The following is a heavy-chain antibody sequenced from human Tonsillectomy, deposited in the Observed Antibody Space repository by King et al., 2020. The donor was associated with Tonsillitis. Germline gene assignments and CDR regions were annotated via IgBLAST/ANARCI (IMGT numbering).Heavy chain of an antibody. CDR2: IYYSGST. CDR1: GGSISSSSYY. Sequence: LQLQESGPGLVKPSETLSLTCTVSGGSISSSSYYWGWIRQPPGKGLEWIGSIYYSGSTYYNPSLKSRVTISVDTSKNQFSLKLSSVTAADTAVYYCARHLGYCSGGSCSSGSFDYWGQGTLVTVSS. V-gene: IGHV4-39*01. CDR3: ARHLGYCSGGSCSSGSFDY. D-gene: IGHD2-15*01. J-gene: IGHJ4*02.